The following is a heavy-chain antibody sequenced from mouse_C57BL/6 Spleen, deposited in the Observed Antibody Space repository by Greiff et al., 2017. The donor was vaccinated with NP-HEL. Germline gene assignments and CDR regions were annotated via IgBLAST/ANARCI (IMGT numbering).Heavy chain of an antibody. V-gene: IGHV5-6*01. CDR2: ISSGGSYT. D-gene: IGHD1-1*02. Sequence: EVQLVESGGDLVKPGGSLKLSCAASGFTFSSYGMSWVRQTPDKRLEWVATISSGGSYTYYPDSVKGRFTISRDNAKNTLYLQMSSLKSEDTAMYYCARRGLSAMDYWGQGTSVTVSS. J-gene: IGHJ4*01. CDR1: GFTFSSYG. CDR3: ARRGLSAMDY.